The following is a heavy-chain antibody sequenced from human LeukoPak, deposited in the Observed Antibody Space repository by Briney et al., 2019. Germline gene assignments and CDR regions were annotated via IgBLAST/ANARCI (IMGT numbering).Heavy chain of an antibody. V-gene: IGHV4-39*01. D-gene: IGHD1-26*01. CDR2: IYYAGYT. CDR3: ATWDSGRYSQIDN. J-gene: IGHJ4*02. CDR1: GGPVSSSSYY. Sequence: SETLSLTCTVSGGPVSSSSYYWGWVRQSPEKGLECIGTIYYAGYTYYNPSLESRLTMSVDTSKNQFSLKLRSVTAADTAVYYCATWDSGRYSQIDNWGQGTLVTVSS.